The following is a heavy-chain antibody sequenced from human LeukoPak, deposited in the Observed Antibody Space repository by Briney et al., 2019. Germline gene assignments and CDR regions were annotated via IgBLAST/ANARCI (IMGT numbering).Heavy chain of an antibody. J-gene: IGHJ4*02. D-gene: IGHD6-19*01. Sequence: ASVKVSCKASGYTFTGYYMHWVRQAPGQGLEWMGWINPNSGGTNYAQKFQGRVTMTRDTSISTAYMELSRLRSEDTAVYYCAMGVGAPEDLAVVADFDYWGQGTLVTVSS. CDR1: GYTFTGYY. CDR3: AMGVGAPEDLAVVADFDY. V-gene: IGHV1-2*02. CDR2: INPNSGGT.